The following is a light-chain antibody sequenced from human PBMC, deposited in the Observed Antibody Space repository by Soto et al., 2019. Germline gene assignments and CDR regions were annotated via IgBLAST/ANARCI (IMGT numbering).Light chain of an antibody. CDR2: DAS. J-gene: IGKJ1*01. CDR3: QQHNSYWT. V-gene: IGKV1-5*01. CDR1: QSISNW. Sequence: DIQMTQSPSTLSASVGDRVTITCRAGQSISNWLAWYQQKPGKAPKLLIYDASSLESGVPSRFSGSGSGTEFTLTISSLQPDDFATYYCQQHNSYWTFGPGTKVEIK.